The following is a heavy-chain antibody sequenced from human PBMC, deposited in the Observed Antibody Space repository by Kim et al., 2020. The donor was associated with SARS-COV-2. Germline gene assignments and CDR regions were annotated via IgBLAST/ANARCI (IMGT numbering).Heavy chain of an antibody. Sequence: SVKVSCKASGGTFSSYGISWVRQAPGQGLEWMGGIIPIFGTTKYAQKFQGRVTITADESTSTAYMELSSLRSEDTAVYYCARDLWRTGARGYYYNGMDVWGQGTTVTVSS. CDR3: ARDLWRTGARGYYYNGMDV. D-gene: IGHD3-10*01. J-gene: IGHJ6*02. CDR2: IIPIFGTT. V-gene: IGHV1-69*13. CDR1: GGTFSSYG.